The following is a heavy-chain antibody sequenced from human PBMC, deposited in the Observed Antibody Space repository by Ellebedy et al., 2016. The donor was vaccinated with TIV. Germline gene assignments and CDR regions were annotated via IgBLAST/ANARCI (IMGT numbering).Heavy chain of an antibody. CDR2: IKSKTDGGTT. D-gene: IGHD2-2*01. J-gene: IGHJ4*02. Sequence: GESLKISCAASGFTFSNAWMSWVRQAPGKGLEWVGRIKSKTDGGTTDYAAPVKGRFTISRDDSKNTLYLQMNSLKTEDTAVYYCTTGAAKYQIYWGQGTLVTVSS. V-gene: IGHV3-15*01. CDR3: TTGAAKYQIY. CDR1: GFTFSNAW.